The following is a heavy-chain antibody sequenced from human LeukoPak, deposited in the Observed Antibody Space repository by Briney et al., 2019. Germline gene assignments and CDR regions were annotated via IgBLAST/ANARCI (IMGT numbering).Heavy chain of an antibody. D-gene: IGHD3/OR15-3a*01. CDR3: AKVWTAYSDDYFDY. Sequence: PGGSQRLSCAASGFTSSSYAMSWVRQAPGKGLESVSSISGSGGSTNHADSVKGRFTISRHNSKNTLYLQMNCLRAEDTAVYYCAKVWTAYSDDYFDYWGQGTLVTVSS. CDR1: GFTSSSYA. CDR2: ISGSGGST. J-gene: IGHJ4*02. V-gene: IGHV3-23*01.